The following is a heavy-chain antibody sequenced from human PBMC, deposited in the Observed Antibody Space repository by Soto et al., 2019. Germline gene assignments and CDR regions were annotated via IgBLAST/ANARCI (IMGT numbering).Heavy chain of an antibody. CDR1: GDSVSSGSYY. CDR2: IYHSGST. D-gene: IGHD3-22*01. CDR3: ARATYYYDSSGYPEYYFDY. V-gene: IGHV4-61*01. J-gene: IGHJ4*02. Sequence: SETLSLTCTVSGDSVSSGSYYWSWIRQPPGKGLEWIGYIYHSGSTNYNPSLKSRVTISVDTSKKQFSLKVRSVTAADTAVYYCARATYYYDSSGYPEYYFDYWGQGALVTVS.